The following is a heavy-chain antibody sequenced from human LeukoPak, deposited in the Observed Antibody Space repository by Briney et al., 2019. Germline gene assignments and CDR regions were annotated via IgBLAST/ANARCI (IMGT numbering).Heavy chain of an antibody. CDR2: IFGSDGSP. CDR1: GFTFSSYS. D-gene: IGHD5-18*01. Sequence: GGSLRLSCAASGFTFSSYSMNWVRQAPGKGLEWVAGIFGSDGSPHYADSVKGRFTISRDNSRNTVYLQINSLRADDTAVYYCGKTTVGYSSGQKPAWPVDYWGQGTLVTASS. CDR3: GKTTVGYSSGQKPAWPVDY. J-gene: IGHJ4*02. V-gene: IGHV3-23*01.